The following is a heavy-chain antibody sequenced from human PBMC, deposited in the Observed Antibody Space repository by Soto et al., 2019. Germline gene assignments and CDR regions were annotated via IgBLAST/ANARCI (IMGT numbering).Heavy chain of an antibody. Sequence: HPGGSLRLSCAASGFTFSSYAMSWVRQAPGKGLEWVSAISGSGGSTYYADSVKGRFTISRDNSKNTLYLQMNSLRADDTAVYYCAKDIDSSGYFLLDYWGQGTLVTVSS. D-gene: IGHD3-22*01. J-gene: IGHJ4*02. CDR2: ISGSGGST. V-gene: IGHV3-23*01. CDR1: GFTFSSYA. CDR3: AKDIDSSGYFLLDY.